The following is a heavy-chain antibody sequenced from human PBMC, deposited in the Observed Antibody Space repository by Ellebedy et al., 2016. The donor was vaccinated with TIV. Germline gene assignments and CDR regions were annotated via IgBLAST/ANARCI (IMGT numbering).Heavy chain of an antibody. Sequence: AASVKVSCKASGYTFTSYYMHWVRQAPGQGLEWMGIINPSGGSTSYAQKFQGRVTMTRDTSTSTVYMELSSLRSEDTAVYYCARMGVPAAQNSGYDPYRAPFDYWGQGTLVTVSS. D-gene: IGHD5-12*01. CDR1: GYTFTSYY. CDR2: INPSGGST. J-gene: IGHJ4*02. V-gene: IGHV1-46*01. CDR3: ARMGVPAAQNSGYDPYRAPFDY.